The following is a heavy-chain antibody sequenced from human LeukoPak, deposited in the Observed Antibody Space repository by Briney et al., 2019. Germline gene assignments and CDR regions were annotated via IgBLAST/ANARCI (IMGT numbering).Heavy chain of an antibody. J-gene: IGHJ4*02. CDR1: GFTFSSYY. Sequence: PGGSLRLSCAGSGFTFSSYYMIWVRQAPGKGLEWVAVISTDGSEMYYGDSVKGRFTISRDNSKNTLYLQVNSLRAEDTAVYYCAKDRGVGDYYDSSAYNDYWGQGILVTVSS. V-gene: IGHV3-30*18. CDR3: AKDRGVGDYYDSSAYNDY. CDR2: ISTDGSEM. D-gene: IGHD3-22*01.